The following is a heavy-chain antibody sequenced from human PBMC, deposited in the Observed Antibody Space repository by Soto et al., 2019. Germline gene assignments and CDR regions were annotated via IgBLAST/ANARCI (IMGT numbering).Heavy chain of an antibody. CDR1: GGSISRGDYY. CDR2: IYYSGST. Sequence: SETMSVTRPVCGGSISRGDYYWSWIRQPPGKGLEWIGYIYYSGSTYYNRSLKSRVTISVDTATNQFSLKLSSVTAADTAVYYCARAWLQLYYYDMVGWGEGTTVTVSS. D-gene: IGHD5-12*01. CDR3: ARAWLQLYYYDMVG. V-gene: IGHV4-30-4*01. J-gene: IGHJ6*04.